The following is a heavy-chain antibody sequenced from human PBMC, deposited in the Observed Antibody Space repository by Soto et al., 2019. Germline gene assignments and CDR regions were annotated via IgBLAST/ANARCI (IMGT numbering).Heavy chain of an antibody. CDR1: GGTFSSYA. V-gene: IGHV1-69*13. CDR2: IIPIFGTA. D-gene: IGHD5-18*01. CDR3: ARGFSTSADTAMAPYYYYGMGV. J-gene: IGHJ6*02. Sequence: GASVKVSCKASGGTFSSYAISWVRQAPGQGLEWMGGIIPIFGTANYAQKFQGRVTITADESTSTAYMELSSLRSEDTAVYYCARGFSTSADTAMAPYYYYGMGVWGQGTTVTVSS.